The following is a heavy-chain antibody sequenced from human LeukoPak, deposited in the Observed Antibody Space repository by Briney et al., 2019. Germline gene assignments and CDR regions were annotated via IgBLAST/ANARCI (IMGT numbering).Heavy chain of an antibody. Sequence: ASVKVSCRASGYTFTSYGISWVRQAPGQGLEWMGWISANDGNTDYPQKLQGRVTMTTDTSTSTAYMELRSLRSDDTAVYYCARESHVTREDYWGQGTLVTVSS. D-gene: IGHD3-10*01. J-gene: IGHJ4*02. CDR1: GYTFTSYG. V-gene: IGHV1-18*01. CDR3: ARESHVTREDY. CDR2: ISANDGNT.